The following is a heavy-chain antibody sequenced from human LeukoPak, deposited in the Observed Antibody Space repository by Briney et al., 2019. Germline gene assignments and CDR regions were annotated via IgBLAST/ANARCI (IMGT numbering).Heavy chain of an antibody. CDR3: ARGFDSKSTYFDY. CDR1: GGSISSYY. D-gene: IGHD5-12*01. Sequence: SETLSLSCTVSGGSISSYYWNWIRQSPGKGLEWIGYISYSGSTNYNPSLKSRVTISLDTSKNQFSLKVRPVTAADTAVYYCARGFDSKSTYFDYWGQGTLVTVSS. CDR2: ISYSGST. V-gene: IGHV4-59*01. J-gene: IGHJ4*02.